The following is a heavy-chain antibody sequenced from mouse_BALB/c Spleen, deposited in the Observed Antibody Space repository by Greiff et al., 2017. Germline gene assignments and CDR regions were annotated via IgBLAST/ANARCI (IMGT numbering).Heavy chain of an antibody. CDR3: TRTIYYGSSGAMDY. CDR2: IYPGNSDT. V-gene: IGHV1-5*01. D-gene: IGHD1-1*01. J-gene: IGHJ4*01. CDR1: GYSFTSYW. Sequence: VQLQQSGTVLARPGASVKMSCKASGYSFTSYWMHWVKQRPGQGLEWIGAIYPGNSDTSYNQKFKGKAKLTAVTSASTAYMELSSLTNEDSAVYYCTRTIYYGSSGAMDYWGQGTSVTVSS.